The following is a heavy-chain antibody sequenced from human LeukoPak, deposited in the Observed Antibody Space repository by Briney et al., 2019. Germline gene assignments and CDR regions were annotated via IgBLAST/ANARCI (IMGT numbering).Heavy chain of an antibody. Sequence: PGGSLRLSCAASGFSLSSYWMHWVRQAPGKGLVWVSLINNDGDYTTYADPVKGRFTISRDNARNTLYLQINSLRAEDTAVYYCARATRNNGLDFWGHRGQGTMVTVSS. CDR2: INNDGDYT. CDR3: ARATRNNGLDFWGH. J-gene: IGHJ3*01. CDR1: GFSLSSYW. D-gene: IGHD1/OR15-1a*01. V-gene: IGHV3-74*01.